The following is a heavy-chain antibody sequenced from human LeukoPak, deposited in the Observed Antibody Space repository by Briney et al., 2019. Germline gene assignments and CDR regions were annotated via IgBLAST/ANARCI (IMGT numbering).Heavy chain of an antibody. D-gene: IGHD3-22*01. V-gene: IGHV3-23*01. Sequence: GGSLRLSCAASGFTVSSNYMSWVRQAPGKGLEWVSVVSGGGGSTYYADSVKGRFTISRDNSKNTLYLQMNSLRAEDTAVYYCAKMNAKYYDSSGYYVDYWGQGTLVTVSS. CDR3: AKMNAKYYDSSGYYVDY. CDR1: GFTVSSNY. J-gene: IGHJ4*02. CDR2: VSGGGGST.